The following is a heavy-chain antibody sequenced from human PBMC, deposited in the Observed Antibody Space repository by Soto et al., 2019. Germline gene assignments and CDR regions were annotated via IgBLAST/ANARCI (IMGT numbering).Heavy chain of an antibody. D-gene: IGHD3-3*01. CDR1: GGSMSSYY. CDR2: VYSSGGT. V-gene: IGHV4-4*07. CDR3: ARGQRFSDWFDP. Sequence: QVHLQQSGPGLVNPSETLSLTCTVSGGSMSSYYWTWIRQPAGKGLEWFGRVYSSGGTHYNPSLKSRVTISLDTSKNQFSLRLLSVTDADTAVYYCARGQRFSDWFDPWGQGTLVTVSS. J-gene: IGHJ5*02.